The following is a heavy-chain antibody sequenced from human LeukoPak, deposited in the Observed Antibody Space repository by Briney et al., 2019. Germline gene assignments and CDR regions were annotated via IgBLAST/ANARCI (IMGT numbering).Heavy chain of an antibody. CDR2: IYYSGST. Sequence: PSQTLSLTCTVSGGSISSGGYYWSWTRQHPGKGLEWIGYIYYSGSTYYNPSLKSRVTISVDTSKNQFSLKLSSVTAADTAVYYCARAGMKGRGLTHFDYWGQGTLVTVSS. D-gene: IGHD3-10*01. V-gene: IGHV4-31*03. CDR1: GGSISSGGYY. CDR3: ARAGMKGRGLTHFDY. J-gene: IGHJ4*02.